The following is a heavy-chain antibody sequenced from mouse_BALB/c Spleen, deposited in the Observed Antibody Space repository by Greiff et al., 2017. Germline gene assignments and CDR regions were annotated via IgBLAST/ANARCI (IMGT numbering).Heavy chain of an antibody. J-gene: IGHJ3*01. V-gene: IGHV5-12-1*01. Sequence: EVQGVESGGGLVKPGGSLKLSCAASGFAFSSYDMSWVRQTPEKRLEWVAYISSGGGSTYYPDTVKGRFTISRDNAKNTLYLQMNSLQTDDTAMYYCARDTYGNYAWFAYWGQGTLVTVSA. CDR2: ISSGGGST. D-gene: IGHD2-1*01. CDR1: GFAFSSYD. CDR3: ARDTYGNYAWFAY.